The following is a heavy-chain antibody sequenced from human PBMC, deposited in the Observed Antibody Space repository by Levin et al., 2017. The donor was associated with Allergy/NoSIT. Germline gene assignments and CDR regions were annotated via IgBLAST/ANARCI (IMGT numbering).Heavy chain of an antibody. D-gene: IGHD5-18*01. Sequence: ASVKVSCKASGYTFTGYYMHWVRQAPGQGLEWMGRINPNSGGTNYAQKFQGRVTMTRDTSISTAYMELSRLRSDDTAVYYCARDLTWTRYSYGYGLTKSQKHMDVWGKGTTVTVSS. V-gene: IGHV1-2*06. CDR2: INPNSGGT. CDR3: ARDLTWTRYSYGYGLTKSQKHMDV. J-gene: IGHJ6*03. CDR1: GYTFTGYY.